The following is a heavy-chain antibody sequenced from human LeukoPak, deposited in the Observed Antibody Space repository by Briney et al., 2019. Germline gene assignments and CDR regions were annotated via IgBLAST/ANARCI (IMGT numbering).Heavy chain of an antibody. CDR3: ARLTVGATAVDC. D-gene: IGHD1-26*01. CDR1: GGSISSSNYH. J-gene: IGHJ4*02. CDR2: IYYSGTT. V-gene: IGHV4-39*01. Sequence: SETLSLTCTVSGGSISSSNYHWGWIRQPPGRGLEWIGTIYYSGTTYYNPSLKSRVTIPVDTSKNQFSLKLSSMTAADTAVYYCARLTVGATAVDCWGQGTLVTVSS.